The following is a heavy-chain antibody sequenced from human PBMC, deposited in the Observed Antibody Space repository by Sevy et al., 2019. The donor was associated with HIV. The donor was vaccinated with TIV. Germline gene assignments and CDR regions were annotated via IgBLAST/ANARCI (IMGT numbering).Heavy chain of an antibody. CDR3: ATTKDYYDSSGSPFDY. CDR2: FDPEDDET. J-gene: IGHJ4*02. V-gene: IGHV1-24*01. D-gene: IGHD3-22*01. Sequence: ASVKVSCMVSGYTLSELSMHWVRQAPGKGLEWMGSFDPEDDETIYAQKFQGRVTMTEDTSTDTAYMELNNLRSVDTAGYYCATTKDYYDSSGSPFDYWGQGTLVTVSS. CDR1: GYTLSELS.